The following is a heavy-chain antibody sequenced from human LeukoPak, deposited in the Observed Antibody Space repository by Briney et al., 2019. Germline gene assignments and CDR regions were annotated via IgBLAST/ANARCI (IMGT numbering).Heavy chain of an antibody. J-gene: IGHJ3*02. D-gene: IGHD2-21*01. CDR3: ARDSGEILI. CDR1: GGSISSGSYY. CDR2: LYTSGST. Sequence: SETLSLTCTVSGGSISSGSYYWSWIRQTAGKGLEWIGRLYTSGSTNYNPSLKSRVTISVDTSKNQFSLKLSSVTAADTAVYYCARDSGEILIWGQGTMVTVSS. V-gene: IGHV4-61*02.